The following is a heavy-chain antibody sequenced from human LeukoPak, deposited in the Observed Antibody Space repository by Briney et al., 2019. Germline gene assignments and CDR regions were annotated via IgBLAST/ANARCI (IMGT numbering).Heavy chain of an antibody. CDR2: ISWNSGSI. J-gene: IGHJ5*01. Sequence: PGGSLRLSCAASGFTFDDYAMHWVRQAPGKGLEWVSGISWNSGSIGYADSVKGRFTISRDNAKNTLYMQMNSLRVEDTALYYCARDPAPQGWFDSWGQGTLVVVSS. V-gene: IGHV3-9*01. CDR1: GFTFDDYA. CDR3: ARDPAPQGWFDS.